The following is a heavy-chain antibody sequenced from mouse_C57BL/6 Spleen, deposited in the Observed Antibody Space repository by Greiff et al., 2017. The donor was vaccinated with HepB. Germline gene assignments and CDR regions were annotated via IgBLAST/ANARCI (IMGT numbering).Heavy chain of an antibody. V-gene: IGHV1-64*01. CDR2: IHPNSGST. CDR3: ASPILTTGVATDY. Sequence: QVQLQQPGAELVKPGASVKLSCKASGYTFTSYWMHWVKQRPGQGLEWIGMIHPNSGSTNYNEKFKSKATLTVYKSSSTAYMQLSSLTSEDSAVYYCASPILTTGVATDYWGQGTTLTVSS. CDR1: GYTFTSYW. J-gene: IGHJ2*01. D-gene: IGHD1-1*01.